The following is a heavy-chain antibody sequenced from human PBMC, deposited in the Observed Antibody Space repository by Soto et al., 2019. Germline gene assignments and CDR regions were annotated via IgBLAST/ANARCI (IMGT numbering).Heavy chain of an antibody. J-gene: IGHJ4*02. CDR1: GFTFSSYA. CDR3: ARAPQREEYYFDY. V-gene: IGHV3-30-3*01. D-gene: IGHD1-1*01. CDR2: ISYDGSNK. Sequence: GGSLRLSCAASGFTFSSYAMHWVRQAPGKGLEWVAVISYDGSNKYYADSVKGRFTISRDNSKNTLYLQMNSLRAEDTAVYYCARAPQREEYYFDYWGQGTLVTVSS.